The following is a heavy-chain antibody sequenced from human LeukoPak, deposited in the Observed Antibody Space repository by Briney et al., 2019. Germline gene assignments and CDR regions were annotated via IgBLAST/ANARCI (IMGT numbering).Heavy chain of an antibody. J-gene: IGHJ4*02. CDR3: AKDPYYYDSSGYPRYFDY. D-gene: IGHD3-22*01. CDR1: GFTFSSYA. V-gene: IGHV3-23*01. Sequence: GGSLRLPCAASGFTFSSYAMSWVRQAPGKGLEWVSAISGSGGSTYYADSVKGRFTISRDNSKNTLYLQMNSLRAEDTAVYYCAKDPYYYDSSGYPRYFDYWGQGTLVTVSS. CDR2: ISGSGGST.